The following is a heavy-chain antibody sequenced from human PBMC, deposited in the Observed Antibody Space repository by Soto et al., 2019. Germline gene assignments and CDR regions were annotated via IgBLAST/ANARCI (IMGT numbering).Heavy chain of an antibody. CDR3: AQEGVSTDQYIVSHFDS. CDR1: GYSFTDYH. J-gene: IGHJ4*02. CDR2: INPNDGTT. Sequence: QVHLMQSGSEVKKPGASVTVSCKSSGYSFTDYHIHWVRQAPGQGLEWVGIINPNDGTTLYAQKLQGRGDVTGDWATSTVYLELSGLDSDDTGLYYCAQEGVSTDQYIVSHFDSWGQGTLVTVSS. V-gene: IGHV1-46*04. D-gene: IGHD1-1*01.